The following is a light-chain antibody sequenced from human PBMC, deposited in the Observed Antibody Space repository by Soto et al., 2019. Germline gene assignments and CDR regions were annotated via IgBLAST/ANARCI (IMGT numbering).Light chain of an antibody. J-gene: IGKJ1*01. Sequence: DIVMTQSPLSLPVTPGEPASISCRSSQSLLHSNGYNYLDWYLQKPGQSPQLLIYLGSNRASGVPDRFSGSASGADFTLKISRVEAEDVGVYYCQQNNQWPWTFGQGTKVEVK. CDR2: LGS. CDR3: QQNNQWPWT. V-gene: IGKV2-28*01. CDR1: QSLLHSNGYNY.